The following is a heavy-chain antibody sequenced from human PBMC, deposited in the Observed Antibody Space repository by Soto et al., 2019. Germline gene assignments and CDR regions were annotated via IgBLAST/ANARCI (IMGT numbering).Heavy chain of an antibody. J-gene: IGHJ6*02. Sequence: SETLSLTCAVSGYSISSGYYWGWIRQPPGKGLEWIGSISHTGTTSYSPSLTSRVSISVDTSKNQASLKLTSVTAADTAVYFCARVTMVIRDSDHFGVDVWGHGTTVTV. CDR1: GYSISSGYY. D-gene: IGHD4-17*01. CDR3: ARVTMVIRDSDHFGVDV. CDR2: ISHTGTT. V-gene: IGHV4-38-2*01.